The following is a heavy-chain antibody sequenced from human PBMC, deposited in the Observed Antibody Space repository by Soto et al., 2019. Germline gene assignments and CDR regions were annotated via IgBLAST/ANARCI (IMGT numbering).Heavy chain of an antibody. CDR3: ARDRSGDYDGVGV. CDR2: IYHSGNT. J-gene: IGHJ6*02. D-gene: IGHD4-17*01. Sequence: QVQLQESGPGLVKPSGTLSLTCAVSGGSISGSNWWSWVRQPPGKGLEWIGEIYHSGNTNYNPSLRSRVTILVDKFKTQFFLKLSSVTAADTAVYYCARDRSGDYDGVGVWGQGTTVTVSS. CDR1: GGSISGSNW. V-gene: IGHV4-4*02.